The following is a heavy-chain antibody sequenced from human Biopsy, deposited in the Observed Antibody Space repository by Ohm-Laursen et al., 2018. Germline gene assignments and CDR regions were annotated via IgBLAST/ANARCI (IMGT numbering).Heavy chain of an antibody. V-gene: IGHV1-69*13. CDR2: IITFFRTV. J-gene: IGHJ6*02. CDR1: GGTFSNSA. D-gene: IGHD3-9*01. Sequence: VKISCKVSGGTFSNSAISWVRQAPGQGLERMGGIITFFRTVNYAQNFQGRLTITADEFTDTAYMELRSLRSEDTAVYYCAPQTPRDPDILTGAYHYDMAVWGQGTTVTVSS. CDR3: APQTPRDPDILTGAYHYDMAV.